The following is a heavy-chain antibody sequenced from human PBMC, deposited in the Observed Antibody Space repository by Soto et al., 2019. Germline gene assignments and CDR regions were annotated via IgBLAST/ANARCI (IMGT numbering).Heavy chain of an antibody. D-gene: IGHD6-13*01. V-gene: IGHV1-18*01. Sequence: ASVKVSFKASGYTFTSYGISWVRQAPGQGLEWMGWISAYNGETIYAQKFQGRVTMTEDTSTDTAYMELSSLRSEDTAVYYCETKGRWYVGYYYYGMDVWGQGTTVTVSS. CDR2: ISAYNGET. J-gene: IGHJ6*02. CDR3: ETKGRWYVGYYYYGMDV. CDR1: GYTFTSYG.